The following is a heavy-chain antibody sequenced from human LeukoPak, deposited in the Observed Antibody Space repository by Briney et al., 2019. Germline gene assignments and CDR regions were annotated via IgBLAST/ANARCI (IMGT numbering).Heavy chain of an antibody. D-gene: IGHD6-19*01. Sequence: GGSLRLSCAASGFTFRSYWMTWVRQAPGKGLEWVSAISGSGGSTYYADSVKGRFTISRDNSKNTLYLQMNSLRAEDTAVYYCASRYSSGWYYYYYYMDVWGKGTTVTISS. CDR3: ASRYSSGWYYYYYYMDV. V-gene: IGHV3-23*01. CDR1: GFTFRSYW. CDR2: ISGSGGST. J-gene: IGHJ6*03.